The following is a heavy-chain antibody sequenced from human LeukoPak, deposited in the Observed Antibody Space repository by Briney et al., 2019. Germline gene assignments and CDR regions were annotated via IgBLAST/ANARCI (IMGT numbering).Heavy chain of an antibody. CDR1: GYSSTSYW. CDR2: IYSGDSHT. D-gene: IGHD2-21*02. V-gene: IGHV5-51*01. Sequence: PGESLPISSKGSGYSSTSYWIGWVRPTPGKGLEWMGIIYSGDSHTRYSPSFQGQVTISADKSISTAYLQWSSLKASDTAMYYGARHLVGGGDVGDAFDIWGQGTLVTVSS. CDR3: ARHLVGGGDVGDAFDI. J-gene: IGHJ3*02.